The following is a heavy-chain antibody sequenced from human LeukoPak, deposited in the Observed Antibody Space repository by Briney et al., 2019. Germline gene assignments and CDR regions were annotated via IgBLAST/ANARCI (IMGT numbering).Heavy chain of an antibody. Sequence: GASVKVSCKASGYTFTSYGISWVRQAPGQGLEWMGWISAYNGNTNYAQKLQGRVTMTTDTSTSTAYMELRSLRSDDTAVYYCARERIQEIAAVVSYYFDYWGQGTLVTVSS. CDR2: ISAYNGNT. CDR1: GYTFTSYG. J-gene: IGHJ4*02. V-gene: IGHV1-18*01. D-gene: IGHD6-13*01. CDR3: ARERIQEIAAVVSYYFDY.